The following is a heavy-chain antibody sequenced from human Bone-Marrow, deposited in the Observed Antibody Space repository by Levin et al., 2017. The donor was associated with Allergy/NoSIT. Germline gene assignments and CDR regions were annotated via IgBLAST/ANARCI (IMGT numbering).Heavy chain of an antibody. Sequence: GGSLRLSCAASGFTFSYYAMHWVRQAPGKGLEWVAIISYDGSDTYYADSVKGRFTISRDNSKNTLYLQMNSLRAEDTALYYCAKTPLRIAAAYYFDYWGQGTLVTVSS. V-gene: IGHV3-30*18. CDR2: ISYDGSDT. CDR1: GFTFSYYA. CDR3: AKTPLRIAAAYYFDY. J-gene: IGHJ4*02. D-gene: IGHD6-6*01.